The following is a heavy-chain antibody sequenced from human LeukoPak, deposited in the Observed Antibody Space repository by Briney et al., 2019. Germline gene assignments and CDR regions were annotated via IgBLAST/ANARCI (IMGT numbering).Heavy chain of an antibody. CDR1: GFTLSDAW. Sequence: GGSLRLSCAASGFTLSDAWMSWVRQTPGKGLEWVGRIKSERHGGTTDHPAPVKGRFTISRDDSKNTLYLQMNSLKTEDTAVYYCTTSRSGDTWYGDFGYWGQGTLVTVSS. D-gene: IGHD6-19*01. CDR2: IKSERHGGTT. V-gene: IGHV3-15*01. J-gene: IGHJ4*02. CDR3: TTSRSGDTWYGDFGY.